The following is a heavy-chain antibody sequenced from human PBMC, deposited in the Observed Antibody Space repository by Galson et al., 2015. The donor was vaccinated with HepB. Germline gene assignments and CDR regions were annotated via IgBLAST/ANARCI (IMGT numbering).Heavy chain of an antibody. J-gene: IGHJ4*02. CDR1: GFTFSIYS. Sequence: SLRLSCAASGFTFSIYSMNWVRQAPGKGLEWVSFISSSSSYIYYADSVKGRFTISRDNAKNSVYLQMNSLRVEDTAVHYCARDLRRTVTTEGLDYWGQGNLVTVSS. CDR3: ARDLRRTVTTEGLDY. CDR2: ISSSSSYI. D-gene: IGHD4-17*01. V-gene: IGHV3-21*01.